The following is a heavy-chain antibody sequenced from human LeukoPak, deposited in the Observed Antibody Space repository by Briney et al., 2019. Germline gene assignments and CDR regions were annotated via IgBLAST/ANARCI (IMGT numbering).Heavy chain of an antibody. J-gene: IGHJ4*02. D-gene: IGHD3-16*01. CDR3: AKDLTGAQGY. CDR2: ISGSGASP. V-gene: IGHV3-23*01. CDR1: GFTFSSYA. Sequence: GGSLRLSCAASGFTFSSYAMSWVRQAPGKGLEWVSVISGSGASPYHADSVMGRFTISRDNSKNTLFLQMNSLRAEDTAIYYCAKDLTGAQGYWGQGTLVTVSS.